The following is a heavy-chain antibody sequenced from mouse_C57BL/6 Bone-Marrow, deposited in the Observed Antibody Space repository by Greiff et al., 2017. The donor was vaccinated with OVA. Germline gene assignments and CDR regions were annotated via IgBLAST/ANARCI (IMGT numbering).Heavy chain of an antibody. D-gene: IGHD1-1*01. Sequence: VQLQQSGAELVKPGASVKISCNASGYAFSSYWMNWVKQRPGKGLEWIGQIYPGDGDTNYNGKFKGKATLTADKSSSTAYMQLSSLTSEDSAVYFWARSEDGSRPAWFAYWGQGTLVTVSA. CDR1: GYAFSSYW. V-gene: IGHV1-80*01. CDR3: ARSEDGSRPAWFAY. CDR2: IYPGDGDT. J-gene: IGHJ3*01.